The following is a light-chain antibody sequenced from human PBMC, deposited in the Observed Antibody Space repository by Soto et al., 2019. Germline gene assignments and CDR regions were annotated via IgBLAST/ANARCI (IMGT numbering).Light chain of an antibody. CDR3: AVWDNSMTACV. Sequence: QSVLTQPPSVSGAQGRRVTISCTGSSSNIGAGYDVHWYQQLPGTAPKLLIYGNSNRPSGVPARFFGSKSDTSASLAITGLRSEDEAHYYCAVWDNSMTACVFGGGTNLTVL. CDR1: SSNIGAGYD. CDR2: GNS. J-gene: IGLJ3*02. V-gene: IGLV1-40*01.